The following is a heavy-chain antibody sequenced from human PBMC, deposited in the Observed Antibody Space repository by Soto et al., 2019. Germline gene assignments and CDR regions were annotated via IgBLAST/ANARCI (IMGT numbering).Heavy chain of an antibody. CDR3: ARGEEAGDGRNWFDP. CDR1: GGTFSSYA. J-gene: IGHJ5*02. CDR2: IIPIFGTA. Sequence: QVQLVQSGAEVKKPGSSVKVSCQASGGTFSSYAISWVRQAPGQGLEWRGGIIPIFGTANYAQKFQGRVTITADESTSTAYMELSSLRSEDTAVYYCARGEEAGDGRNWFDPWGQGTLVTVSS. D-gene: IGHD7-27*01. V-gene: IGHV1-69*12.